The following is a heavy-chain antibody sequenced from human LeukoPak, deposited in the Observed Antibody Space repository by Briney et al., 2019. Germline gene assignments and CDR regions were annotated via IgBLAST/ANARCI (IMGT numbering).Heavy chain of an antibody. CDR1: GGSLSSYY. Sequence: SETLSLTCSASGGSLSSYYWSWIRQPPGKGLEWIGYIFYSGSTTYNPSLKSRVTISVDTSKNQFSLKLSSVTAADTAVYYCASRSVAAAGFFAYWGQGTLVTVSS. CDR3: ASRSVAAAGFFAY. V-gene: IGHV4-59*01. J-gene: IGHJ4*02. D-gene: IGHD6-13*01. CDR2: IFYSGST.